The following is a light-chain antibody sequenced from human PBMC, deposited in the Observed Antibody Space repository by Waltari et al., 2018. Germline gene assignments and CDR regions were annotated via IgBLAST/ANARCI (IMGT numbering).Light chain of an antibody. V-gene: IGLV2-14*03. CDR3: SSYTGSSTVI. J-gene: IGLJ2*01. CDR2: DVN. Sequence: QSALTQPASVSGSPGQSITISCTGSSGNIGTYKSVSWYQQHPGRKPRLIIYDVNMRPSGISDLCSGSKSGATASLTISGLQTEDEADYYCSSYTGSSTVIFGGGTRLTVL. CDR1: SGNIGTYKS.